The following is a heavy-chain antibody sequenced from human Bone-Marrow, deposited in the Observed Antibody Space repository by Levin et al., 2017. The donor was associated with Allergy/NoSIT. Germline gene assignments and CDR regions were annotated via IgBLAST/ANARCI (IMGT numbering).Heavy chain of an antibody. CDR3: ARDRELIYGMDV. J-gene: IGHJ6*02. CDR1: GDSIRGGGYY. CDR2: IYYSGNT. D-gene: IGHD2-21*01. V-gene: IGHV4-31*03. Sequence: SCNVSGDSIRGGGYYWGWIRQHPGKGLEWIGYIYYSGNTYYNPSLKSRVIISVDTSKNQFSLKLSSVTAADTAVYYCARDRELIYGMDVWGQGTTVTVSS.